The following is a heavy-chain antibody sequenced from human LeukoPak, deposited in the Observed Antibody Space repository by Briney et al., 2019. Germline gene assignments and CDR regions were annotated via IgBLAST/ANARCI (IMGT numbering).Heavy chain of an antibody. CDR3: AREFTSRGLRDDYYDYYMDV. D-gene: IGHD5-24*01. CDR2: IYTSGST. V-gene: IGHV4-61*02. Sequence: SQTLSLTCTVSGGSISSGSSYWSWIRQPAGKGLEWIGRIYTSGSTNYNPSLKSRVTISVDTSKNQFSLKLSSVTAADTAVYYCAREFTSRGLRDDYYDYYMDVWGKGTTVTVSS. J-gene: IGHJ6*03. CDR1: GGSISSGSSY.